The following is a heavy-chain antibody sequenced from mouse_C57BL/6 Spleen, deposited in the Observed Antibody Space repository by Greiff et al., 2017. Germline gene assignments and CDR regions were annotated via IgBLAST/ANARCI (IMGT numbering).Heavy chain of an antibody. CDR3: AKTAQAPFAY. D-gene: IGHD3-2*02. CDR2: ISSGSSTI. Sequence: EVMLVESGGGLVKPGGSLKLSCAASGFTFSDYGMHWVRQAPEKGLEWVAYISSGSSTIYYADTVKGRFTISRDNAKNTLFLQMTSLRSEDTAMYYCAKTAQAPFAYWGQGTLVTVSA. V-gene: IGHV5-17*01. CDR1: GFTFSDYG. J-gene: IGHJ3*01.